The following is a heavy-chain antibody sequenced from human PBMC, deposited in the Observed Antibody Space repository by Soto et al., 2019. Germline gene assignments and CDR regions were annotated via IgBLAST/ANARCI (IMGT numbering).Heavy chain of an antibody. Sequence: ETLSLTCTVSGGSISSYYWSWIRQPPGKGLEWIGYIYYSGSTNYNPSLKSRVTISVDTSKNQFSLKLSSVTAADTAVYYCARGKYVDVWGPGTTVTVSS. D-gene: IGHD2-8*01. J-gene: IGHJ6*02. CDR2: IYYSGST. V-gene: IGHV4-59*01. CDR3: ARGKYVDV. CDR1: GGSISSYY.